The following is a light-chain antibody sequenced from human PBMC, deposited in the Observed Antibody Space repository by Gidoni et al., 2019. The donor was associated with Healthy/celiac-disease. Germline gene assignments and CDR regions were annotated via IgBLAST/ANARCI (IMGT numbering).Light chain of an antibody. CDR3: QQYYSTPPT. V-gene: IGKV4-1*01. J-gene: IGKJ1*01. Sequence: DIVMTQSQDYLAVSLGERATINCKSSQSVLYSSNNKNYLAWYQQKPGQPPKLLIYWASTRESGVPDRFSGSGSGTDFTLTIISLQAEDVAVYYCQQYYSTPPTFXXXTKVEIK. CDR1: QSVLYSSNNKNY. CDR2: WAS.